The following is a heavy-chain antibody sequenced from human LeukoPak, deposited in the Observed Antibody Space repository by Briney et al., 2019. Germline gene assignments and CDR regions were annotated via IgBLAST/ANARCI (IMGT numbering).Heavy chain of an antibody. D-gene: IGHD3-22*01. J-gene: IGHJ4*02. CDR1: GYTFTGYY. CDR3: ARVLGSRSYYDSSGYLDY. CDR2: ISANNANT. Sequence: ASVKDSCKASGYTFTGYYMHWVRQAPGQGLEWMGWISANNANTKYAQKLQGRLTMTRDTSMSTAYMELRSLRSDDTAVYYCARVLGSRSYYDSSGYLDYWGQGTLVTVSS. V-gene: IGHV1-18*04.